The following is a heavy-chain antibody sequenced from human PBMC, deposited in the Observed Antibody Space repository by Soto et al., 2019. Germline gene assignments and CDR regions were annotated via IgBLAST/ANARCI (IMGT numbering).Heavy chain of an antibody. J-gene: IGHJ4*02. Sequence: QVQLQESGPGLVKPSGTLSLTCAVSGGSISSSSWWTWVRQSPGKGLEWIGEIYHGGNTNYNPSLKSRVTISVDKSKNQFSLKLSSVTAADTAVYYCARRTDTALQWGLDYWGQGTLVTVSS. V-gene: IGHV4-4*02. CDR2: IYHGGNT. CDR1: GGSISSSSW. CDR3: ARRTDTALQWGLDY. D-gene: IGHD5-18*01.